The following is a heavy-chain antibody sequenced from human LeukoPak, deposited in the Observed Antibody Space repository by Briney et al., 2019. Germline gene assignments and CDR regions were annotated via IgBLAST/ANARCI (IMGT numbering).Heavy chain of an antibody. CDR2: ISWNSGSI. Sequence: GGSLRLSCAASGFTFDDYAMHLVRQAPGKGLEWVSGISWNSGSIGYADSVKGRFTISRDNAKNSLYLQMNSLRAEDTALYYCAKAGGYNYDFWSASRYFDYWGQGTLVTVSS. CDR1: GFTFDDYA. V-gene: IGHV3-9*01. J-gene: IGHJ4*02. CDR3: AKAGGYNYDFWSASRYFDY. D-gene: IGHD3-3*01.